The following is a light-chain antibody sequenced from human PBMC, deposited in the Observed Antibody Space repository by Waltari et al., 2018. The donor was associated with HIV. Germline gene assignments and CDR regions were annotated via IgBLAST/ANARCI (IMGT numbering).Light chain of an antibody. V-gene: IGLV1-51*01. CDR1: TSNIGNNF. J-gene: IGLJ2*01. CDR3: GTWDTSLNAGV. Sequence: QSVLTQPPAVSAAPGQKVTISCSGTTSNIGNNFVSWYQKLPGTAPKRLIFDNHKRPSGVSDRFSASKSATSATMDITVLHTGDEAEYYCGTWDTSLNAGVFGGGTKVSVL. CDR2: DNH.